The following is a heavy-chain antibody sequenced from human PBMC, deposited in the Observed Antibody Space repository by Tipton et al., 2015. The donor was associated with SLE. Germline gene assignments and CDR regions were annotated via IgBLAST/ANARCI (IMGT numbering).Heavy chain of an antibody. V-gene: IGHV4-61*02. D-gene: IGHD3-22*01. J-gene: IGHJ4*02. CDR3: ARTLPDSSGLAFDH. CDR2: IFTRGST. CDR1: GGSISSGTYY. Sequence: LRLSCTVSGGSISSGTYYWSWIRQPAGKGLEWIGRIFTRGSTNENLSLKSRVTISLDTSKNQFSLQLSSVTAADTAVYYCARTLPDSSGLAFDHWGQGTLVTVSS.